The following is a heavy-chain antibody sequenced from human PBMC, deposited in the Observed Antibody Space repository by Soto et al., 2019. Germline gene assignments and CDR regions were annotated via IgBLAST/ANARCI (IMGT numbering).Heavy chain of an antibody. CDR2: IRWNSGSI. Sequence: EVQLVESGGGLVQPGRSLRLSCAASGFTFDDYAMQWVRQAPGKVLEWVSGIRWNSGSIGYADSVKGRFTISRDNAKNSLYLQMNSLRAEDTALYYCAKERGAFDIWGQGTMVTVSS. V-gene: IGHV3-9*01. J-gene: IGHJ3*02. CDR1: GFTFDDYA. CDR3: AKERGAFDI.